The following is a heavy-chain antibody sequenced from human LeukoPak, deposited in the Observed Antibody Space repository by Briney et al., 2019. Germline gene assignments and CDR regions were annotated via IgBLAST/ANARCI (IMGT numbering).Heavy chain of an antibody. Sequence: GESLKISCKGSGYSFTNYWIGWVRQMPGKGLEWMAIIYPGDPDTRYSPSFQGQVTISVDKSINTAYMQWSSLKASDSAMYYCARLSRGYTDYWGQGTLVTVSS. CDR1: GYSFTNYW. J-gene: IGHJ4*02. D-gene: IGHD5-18*01. V-gene: IGHV5-51*01. CDR2: IYPGDPDT. CDR3: ARLSRGYTDY.